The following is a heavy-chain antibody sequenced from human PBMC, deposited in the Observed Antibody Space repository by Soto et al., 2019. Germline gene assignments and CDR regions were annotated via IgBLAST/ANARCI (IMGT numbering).Heavy chain of an antibody. CDR1: GITVTNDH. Sequence: DVQLVKSGGGLIQPGGSLRLSCAASGITVTNDHMSWVRQAPGKGLEWVTVIYSDDNTYYEDSVKGRFTISRDTSNNTVYLQMNSLRAEDTAVYYCARDWNGDNDFDFWGQGSLVTVSS. CDR2: IYSDDNT. CDR3: ARDWNGDNDFDF. J-gene: IGHJ4*02. V-gene: IGHV3-53*01. D-gene: IGHD4-17*01.